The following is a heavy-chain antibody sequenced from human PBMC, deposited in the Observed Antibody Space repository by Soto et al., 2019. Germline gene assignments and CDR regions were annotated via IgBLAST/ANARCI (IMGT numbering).Heavy chain of an antibody. CDR2: ISSSSSYI. V-gene: IGHV3-21*01. CDR1: GVTFSSYS. CDR3: ATDFHGVGAAGTFYYYYMDV. D-gene: IGHD6-13*01. Sequence: GGSLRLSCAASGVTFSSYSMNWVRLAPGKGMEWVSSISSSSSYIYYAASVKGRFTISRDNAKNTLYLQMNSLRAEDTAVYYCATDFHGVGAAGTFYYYYMDVWGKGTTVTVSS. J-gene: IGHJ6*03.